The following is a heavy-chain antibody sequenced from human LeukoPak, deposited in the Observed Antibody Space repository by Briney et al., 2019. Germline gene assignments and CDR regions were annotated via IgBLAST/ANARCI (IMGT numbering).Heavy chain of an antibody. CDR1: GGSLNGFY. CDR2: INYRGNT. J-gene: IGHJ4*02. D-gene: IGHD2-2*02. CDR3: ARIPGKSFDY. V-gene: IGHV4-34*01. Sequence: SGTLSLTCAVYGGSLNGFYWSWIRQSPGKGLEWIGEINYRGNTTYNPSLKSRVSISVDKSKNQFSLSLSSVIAADTAVYYCARIPGKSFDYWGQGTLVTVSS.